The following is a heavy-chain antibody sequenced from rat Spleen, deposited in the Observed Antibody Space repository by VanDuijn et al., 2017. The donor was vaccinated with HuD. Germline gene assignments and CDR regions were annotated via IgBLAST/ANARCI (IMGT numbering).Heavy chain of an antibody. CDR1: GFSLTTYN. V-gene: IGHV2-64*01. J-gene: IGHJ2*01. CDR2: MWNGGGT. Sequence: LLTQTLFITCTVSGFSLTTYNVHWVRQPPGKGLEWMGAMWNGGGTDYNSPFKSRLSISRDTSKSQVFLKMNSLQTDDTAKYFCARHLDYGGYFDYWGQGVMVTVSS. D-gene: IGHD1-11*01. CDR3: ARHLDYGGYFDY.